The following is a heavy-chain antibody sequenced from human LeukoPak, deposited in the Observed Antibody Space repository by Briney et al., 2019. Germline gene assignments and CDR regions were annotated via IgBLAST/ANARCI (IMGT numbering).Heavy chain of an antibody. CDR3: AMKATFGGRYGMDV. CDR2: ISGSGGST. D-gene: IGHD3-16*01. CDR1: GFTFSSYA. Sequence: GGSLRLSCAASGFTFSSYAMSWVRQAPGKGLEWVSAISGSGGSTYYADSVKGRFTISRDNSKNTLYLQMNSLRAEDTAVYYCAMKATFGGRYGMDVWGQGTTVTVSS. V-gene: IGHV3-23*01. J-gene: IGHJ6*02.